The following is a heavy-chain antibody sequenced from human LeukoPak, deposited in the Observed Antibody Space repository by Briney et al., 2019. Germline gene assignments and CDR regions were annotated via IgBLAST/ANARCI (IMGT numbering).Heavy chain of an antibody. Sequence: GGSLRLSCAASGFTFSSYWMSWVRQAPGKGLEWVGNIKKNGSEKYNEYSVKGRFTISRDNDKTSLYLQMNSLSADNNDTYYCTRDLSGVTEYTYCCGIDYDGWGNGITVTFAS. D-gene: IGHD5-18*01. CDR1: GFTFSSYW. CDR2: IKKNGSEK. CDR3: TRDLSGVTEYTYCCGIDYDG. V-gene: IGHV3-7*03. J-gene: IGHJ6*03.